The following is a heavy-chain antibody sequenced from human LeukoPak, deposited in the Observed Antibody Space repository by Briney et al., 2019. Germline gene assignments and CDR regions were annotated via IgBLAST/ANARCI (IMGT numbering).Heavy chain of an antibody. V-gene: IGHV1-69*05. CDR2: IIPIFGTA. Sequence: SVKVSCKASGGTFSSYAMSWVRQAPGQGLEWMGRIIPIFGTANYAQKFQGRVTITTGEPTSTAYMELSSLRSEDTAVYYCARASDYYGSGTYPYWGQGTLVTVSS. CDR3: ARASDYYGSGTYPY. CDR1: GGTFSSYA. D-gene: IGHD3-10*01. J-gene: IGHJ4*02.